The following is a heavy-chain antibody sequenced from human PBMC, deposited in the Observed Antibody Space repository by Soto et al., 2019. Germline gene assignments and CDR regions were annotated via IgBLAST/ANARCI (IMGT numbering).Heavy chain of an antibody. CDR2: IYYSGST. D-gene: IGHD5-18*01. CDR3: ARRVIQLMPYFDY. CDR1: GGSISSGGYY. V-gene: IGHV4-31*03. J-gene: IGHJ4*02. Sequence: TLSLTCTVSGGSISSGGYYWSWIRQYPGKGLEWIGYIYYSGSTYYNPSLKSRVTISVDTSKNQFSLKLSSVTAADTAVYYCARRVIQLMPYFDYWGQGTLVTVSS.